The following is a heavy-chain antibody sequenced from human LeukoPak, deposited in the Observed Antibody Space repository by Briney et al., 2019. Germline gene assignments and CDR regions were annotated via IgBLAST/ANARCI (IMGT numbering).Heavy chain of an antibody. Sequence: SETLSLTCTVSGGSISSYYWSWIRQPPGKGLEWIGYIYYSGSTYYNPSLKSRVTISVDTSKNQFSLKLSSVTAADTAVYYCARAVEYYDSSGYYFDYWGQGTLVTVSS. CDR1: GGSISSYY. J-gene: IGHJ4*02. CDR3: ARAVEYYDSSGYYFDY. CDR2: IYYSGST. D-gene: IGHD3-22*01. V-gene: IGHV4-59*12.